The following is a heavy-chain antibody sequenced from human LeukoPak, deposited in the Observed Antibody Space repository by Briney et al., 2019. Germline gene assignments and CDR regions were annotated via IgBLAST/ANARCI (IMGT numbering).Heavy chain of an antibody. Sequence: ASVKVSCKASGGTFSSYAISWVRQAPGQGLEWMGGIIPIFGTANYAQKFQGRVTITADESTSTAYMELSSLRSEDTAVYYCAREPTAYCGGDCYTHGYWGQGTLVTVSS. V-gene: IGHV1-69*13. CDR3: AREPTAYCGGDCYTHGY. D-gene: IGHD2-21*02. CDR2: IIPIFGTA. CDR1: GGTFSSYA. J-gene: IGHJ4*02.